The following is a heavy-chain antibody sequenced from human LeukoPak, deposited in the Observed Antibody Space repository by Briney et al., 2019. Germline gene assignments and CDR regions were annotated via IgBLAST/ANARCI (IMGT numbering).Heavy chain of an antibody. V-gene: IGHV4-4*07. CDR2: IYTSGST. CDR3: ARRDSSSWSFDY. D-gene: IGHD6-13*01. Sequence: SETLSLTCTVSGGSIRSYYWSWIRQTAGKGLEWIGRIYTSGSTNYNPSLKSRVTISVDTSKNQFSLKLSSVTAADTAVYYCARRDSSSWSFDYWGQGTLVTVSS. J-gene: IGHJ4*02. CDR1: GGSIRSYY.